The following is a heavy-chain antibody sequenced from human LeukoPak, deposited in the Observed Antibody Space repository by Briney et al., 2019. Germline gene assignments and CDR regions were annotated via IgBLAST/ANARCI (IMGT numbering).Heavy chain of an antibody. CDR1: GYTFTGYY. CDR3: ARALRRGNSVCFDS. CDR2: INPNSGST. Sequence: ASVKVSCKASGYTFTGYYMHWLRQAPAQGLDWMGCINPNSGSTSCAQKFQGRVTITMDASISSAYMELSRLKSDDTAVYYCARALRRGNSVCFDSWGQGALVTVSS. J-gene: IGHJ5*01. D-gene: IGHD4-23*01. V-gene: IGHV1-2*02.